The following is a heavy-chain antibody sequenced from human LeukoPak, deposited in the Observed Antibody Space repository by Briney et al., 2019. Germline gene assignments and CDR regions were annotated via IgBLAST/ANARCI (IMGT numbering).Heavy chain of an antibody. J-gene: IGHJ4*02. CDR1: AFTPRSPG. Sequence: GGSLRPSFAPAAFTPRSPGVHWVRQPPGKGLVWLSRISPDGISTTYADSVKGRFTIARDSDKRTVYLQMNSLRAEDTAVYYCARGVGGDYRYTIDYWGQGTLVTASS. CDR2: ISPDGIST. CDR3: ARGVGGDYRYTIDY. V-gene: IGHV3-74*01. D-gene: IGHD3-16*02.